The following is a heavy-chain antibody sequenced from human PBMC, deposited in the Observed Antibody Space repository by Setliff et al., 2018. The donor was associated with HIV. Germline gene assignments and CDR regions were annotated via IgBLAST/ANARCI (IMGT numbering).Heavy chain of an antibody. V-gene: IGHV1-3*01. Sequence: ASVKVSCKASGYTFSSHAMHWVRQAPGQRLEWMGWINAGNGNTKYSQKFQGRVTITRDTSASTAHMELSSLRSEDTAVYYCARDSTRWELPYYYMDVWGKGTTVTVSS. CDR1: GYTFSSHA. CDR3: ARDSTRWELPYYYMDV. J-gene: IGHJ6*03. D-gene: IGHD2-15*01. CDR2: INAGNGNT.